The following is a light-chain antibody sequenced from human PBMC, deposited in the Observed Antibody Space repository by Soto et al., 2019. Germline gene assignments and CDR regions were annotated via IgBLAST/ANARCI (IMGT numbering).Light chain of an antibody. CDR2: AAS. CDR1: QSISNY. J-gene: IGKJ4*01. Sequence: DIQMTQSPSSLSASVGDRVTITCRASQSISNYLNWYQLRPGKAPKLLIYAASSLQGGVPSRFSGSGAGTDFTLTISSLQPEDFATYYCQQSYSFPTFGGGTKVEMK. CDR3: QQSYSFPT. V-gene: IGKV1-39*01.